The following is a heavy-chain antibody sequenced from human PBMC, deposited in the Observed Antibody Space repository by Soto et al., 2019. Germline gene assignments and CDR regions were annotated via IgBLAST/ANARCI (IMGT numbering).Heavy chain of an antibody. CDR1: GYSFTSYW. J-gene: IGHJ3*02. D-gene: IGHD3-10*01. Sequence: GESLKISCKGSGYSFTSYWIDWVRQMPGKGLEWMGIIYPGDSDTRYSPSFQGQVTISADKSISTAYLQWSSLKASDTAMYYCARGLLWFGESLPRRAFDIWGQGTMVTVSS. CDR2: IYPGDSDT. CDR3: ARGLLWFGESLPRRAFDI. V-gene: IGHV5-51*01.